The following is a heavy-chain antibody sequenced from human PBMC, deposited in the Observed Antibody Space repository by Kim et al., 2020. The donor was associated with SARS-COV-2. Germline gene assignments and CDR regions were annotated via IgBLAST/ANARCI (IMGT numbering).Heavy chain of an antibody. Sequence: GESLKISCQVSGYIFTDYWIGWVRQMPGKGLEWMGVIYPDDSDTRYSPSFQGQVTMSVDNSVATAYLQWRSLKASDTAMYYCARPTQCWYFDLWGRGTLVTVSS. D-gene: IGHD6-19*01. CDR3: ARPTQCWYFDL. J-gene: IGHJ2*01. CDR2: IYPDDSDT. CDR1: GYIFTDYW. V-gene: IGHV5-51*01.